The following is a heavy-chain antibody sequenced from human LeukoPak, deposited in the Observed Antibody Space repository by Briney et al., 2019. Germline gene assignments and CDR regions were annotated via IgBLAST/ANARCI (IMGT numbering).Heavy chain of an antibody. Sequence: SETLSLTCAVYGGSFSGYYCSWIRQPPGKGLEWIGEINHSGSTNYNPSLKSRVTISLDTSKNHFSLKLSSVTAADTAVYYCARGPGIAMVDWGQGTLVTVSS. CDR3: ARGPGIAMVD. CDR2: INHSGST. V-gene: IGHV4-34*01. CDR1: GGSFSGYY. D-gene: IGHD5-18*01. J-gene: IGHJ4*02.